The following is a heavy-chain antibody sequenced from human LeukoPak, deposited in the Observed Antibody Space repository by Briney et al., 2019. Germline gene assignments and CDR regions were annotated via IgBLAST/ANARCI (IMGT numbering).Heavy chain of an antibody. D-gene: IGHD6-13*01. CDR3: ARDPGILNAFDI. J-gene: IGHJ3*02. CDR2: ISSSSSYI. V-gene: IGHV3-21*01. CDR1: GFTFSSYS. Sequence: GGSLRLSCAASGFTFSSYSMNWVHQAPGKGLEWVSSISSSSSYIYYADSVKGRFTISRDNAKNSLYLQMNSLRAEDTAVYYCARDPGILNAFDIWGQGTMVTVSS.